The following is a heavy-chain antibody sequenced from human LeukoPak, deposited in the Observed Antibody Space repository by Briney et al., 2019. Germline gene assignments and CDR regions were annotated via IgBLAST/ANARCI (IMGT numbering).Heavy chain of an antibody. V-gene: IGHV3-21*01. CDR3: TRGPTLIGVAGTWPLDD. CDR2: ISSASAYR. Sequence: GGSLRLSCAASGFTFSSYSMHWVRQAPGKGLEWVSSISSASAYRYYADSVKGRFTISRDNAKNSLHLLMNSLRAEDSAVYYCTRGPTLIGVAGTWPLDDWGQGTLVTVSS. D-gene: IGHD6-19*01. CDR1: GFTFSSYS. J-gene: IGHJ4*02.